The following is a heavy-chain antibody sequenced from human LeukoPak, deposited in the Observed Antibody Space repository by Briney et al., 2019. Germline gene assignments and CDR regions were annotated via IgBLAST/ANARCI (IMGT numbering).Heavy chain of an antibody. V-gene: IGHV3-7*01. CDR1: GFTFNTYW. J-gene: IGHJ4*02. D-gene: IGHD6-13*01. CDR2: INRDGSEI. Sequence: PGGSLRPSWAASGFTFNTYWMNWFRQAPGKGLEWVGNINRDGSEINYVASVKGRFTISRDNAKNSLHLQMNSLRAEDTAVYYCATDRGSSSQKRFDSWGQGALVTVSS. CDR3: ATDRGSSSQKRFDS.